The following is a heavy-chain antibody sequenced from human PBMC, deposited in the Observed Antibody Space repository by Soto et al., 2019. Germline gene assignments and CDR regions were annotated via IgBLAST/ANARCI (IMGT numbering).Heavy chain of an antibody. CDR1: GGTFSSYA. J-gene: IGHJ6*02. D-gene: IGHD3-3*01. V-gene: IGHV1-69*01. CDR3: ARGATPTIHYYYYYGMDV. Sequence: QVQLVQSGAEVKKPGSSVKVSCKASGGTFSSYAISWVRQAPGQGLEWMGGIIPIFGTANYAQKFQGRVTITADESTSTAYMEPSSLRSEDTAVYYCARGATPTIHYYYYYGMDVWGQGTTVTVSS. CDR2: IIPIFGTA.